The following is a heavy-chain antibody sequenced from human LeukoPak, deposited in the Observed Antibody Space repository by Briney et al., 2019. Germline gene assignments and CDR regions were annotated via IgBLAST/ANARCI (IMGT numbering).Heavy chain of an antibody. CDR3: ARDWLRLGALSVY. Sequence: SETLSLTCTVSGYSISSGYYWGWIRQPPGKGLEWIGGIYHSGSTYYNPSLKSRVTISVDTSNKQLSLQLSSVTAADTAVYYCARDWLRLGALSVYWGQGTLATVSS. V-gene: IGHV4-38-2*02. D-gene: IGHD3-16*02. CDR2: IYHSGST. CDR1: GYSISSGYY. J-gene: IGHJ4*02.